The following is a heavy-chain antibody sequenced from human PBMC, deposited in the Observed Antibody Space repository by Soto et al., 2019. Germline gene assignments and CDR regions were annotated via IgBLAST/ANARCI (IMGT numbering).Heavy chain of an antibody. CDR2: IIHSGNT. D-gene: IGHD6-19*01. V-gene: IGHV4-34*12. Sequence: QVQLQQWGAGLLKPSETLSLTCAVYGGSFSDYYWSWIRQPPGKVLEWIGEIIHSGNTNYNPSLKSRVTISVDTSKNQFSLKMKSVTAADTAMYYCARRTYSSGWYLDYWAQGTLVTVSS. CDR1: GGSFSDYY. CDR3: ARRTYSSGWYLDY. J-gene: IGHJ4*02.